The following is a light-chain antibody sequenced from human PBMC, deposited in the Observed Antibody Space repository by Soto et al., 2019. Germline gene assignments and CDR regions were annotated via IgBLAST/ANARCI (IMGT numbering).Light chain of an antibody. CDR2: GGS. V-gene: IGKV4-1*01. J-gene: IGKJ2*01. CDR3: QQYYSNGPYT. Sequence: DIVMTQSPDSLALSLGERVTINCKSSQRLLRRPASQDSLAWYQQKPGQPPRLLIYGGSTRESGVPARFRVRGVGTDFTLTISSLQPEDVAVYFCQQYYSNGPYTFGQGTRLEIK. CDR1: QRLLRRPASQDS.